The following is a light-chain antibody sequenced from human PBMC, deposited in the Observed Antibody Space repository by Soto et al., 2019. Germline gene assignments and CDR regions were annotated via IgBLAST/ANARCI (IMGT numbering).Light chain of an antibody. CDR2: AAS. V-gene: IGKV1-9*01. CDR1: QGISSY. J-gene: IGKJ4*01. CDR3: KQLLT. Sequence: DIQLTQSPSFLSASVGDRVTITCRASQGISSYLAWYQQKPGKAPKLLIYAASTLQSGVPSRFSGSGSGTEFTLTISSLQPEDFATYSCKQLLTFGGGTKVEIK.